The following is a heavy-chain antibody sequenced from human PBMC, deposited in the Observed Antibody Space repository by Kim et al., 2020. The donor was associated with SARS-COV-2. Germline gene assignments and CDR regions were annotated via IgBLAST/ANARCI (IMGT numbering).Heavy chain of an antibody. Sequence: SETLSLTCDVYGGSFSGHHWTWIRQPPGKGLEWIGEIHPDGSANYTPSLKSRVTISLDTSNNQFSLRLTSVTAAAAAVYYCARGCRETWPPAHYWGQGT. CDR2: IHPDGSA. J-gene: IGHJ4*02. CDR1: GGSFSGHH. D-gene: IGHD2-15*01. V-gene: IGHV4-34*01. CDR3: ARGCRETWPPAHY.